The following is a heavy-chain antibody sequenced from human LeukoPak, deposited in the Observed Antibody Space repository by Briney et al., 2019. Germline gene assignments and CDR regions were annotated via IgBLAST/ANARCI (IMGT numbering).Heavy chain of an antibody. CDR1: GGSISSGDYC. J-gene: IGHJ3*02. CDR2: IYYSGST. CDR3: ARVAHAFDI. Sequence: SETLSLTCTVSGGSISSGDYCWSWVRQPPGKGLEWIGYIYYSGSTYYTPSLKSRVTISVDTSKNQFSLKLSSVTAADTAVYYCARVAHAFDIWGQGTMVTVSS. V-gene: IGHV4-30-4*01.